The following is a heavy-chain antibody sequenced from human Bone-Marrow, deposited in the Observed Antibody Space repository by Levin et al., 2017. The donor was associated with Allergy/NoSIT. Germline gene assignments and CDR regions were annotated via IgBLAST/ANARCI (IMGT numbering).Heavy chain of an antibody. CDR2: VSSSGINI. Sequence: GESLKISCAASGFTFSDYYMSWIRQAPGEGLEWLSYVSSSGINIYYADSVKGRFTISRDNAKNSLYLQMNSLRAEDTAIYYCARDRTGSYYNAFDLWGQGTMVTVSS. J-gene: IGHJ3*01. CDR1: GFTFSDYY. V-gene: IGHV3-11*01. CDR3: ARDRTGSYYNAFDL. D-gene: IGHD1-26*01.